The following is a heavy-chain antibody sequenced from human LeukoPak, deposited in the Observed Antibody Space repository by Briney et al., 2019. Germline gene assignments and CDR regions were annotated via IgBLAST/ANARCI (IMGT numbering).Heavy chain of an antibody. CDR3: ARDYGDPYYYFYDMDV. CDR1: GFTFSSYW. J-gene: IGHJ6*02. CDR2: IKQDGSEK. D-gene: IGHD4-17*01. Sequence: GGSLRLSCAASGFTFSSYWMSWVRQAPGKGLEWVANIKQDGSEKYYVDSVKGRFTISRDNAKNSLYLQMNSPRAEDTAVYYCARDYGDPYYYFYDMDVWGQGTTVTVSS. V-gene: IGHV3-7*01.